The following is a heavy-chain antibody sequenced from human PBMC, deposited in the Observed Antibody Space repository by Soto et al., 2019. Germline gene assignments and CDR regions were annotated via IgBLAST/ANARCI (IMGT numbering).Heavy chain of an antibody. Sequence: SETLSLTCAVYGGSFSGYYWSWIRQPPGKGLEWIGEINHSGSTNYNPSLKSRVTISVDTSKNQFSLKLSSVTAADTAVYYCARGPYYYGSGSYYKYGDYWGQGTLVTVSS. J-gene: IGHJ4*02. CDR2: INHSGST. D-gene: IGHD3-10*01. CDR3: ARGPYYYGSGSYYKYGDY. CDR1: GGSFSGYY. V-gene: IGHV4-34*01.